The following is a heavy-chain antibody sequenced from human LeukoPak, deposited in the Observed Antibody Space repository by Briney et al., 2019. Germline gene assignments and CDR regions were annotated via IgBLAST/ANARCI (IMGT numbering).Heavy chain of an antibody. CDR1: GFIFSSYG. CDR3: AKEYDLIAVAYLFDP. Sequence: GTLRLACAASGFIFSSYGMSWVRQAPGKGLEWVSAISGSGGSTYYADSVKGRFTISRDNSKNTLYLQMNSLRAEDTAVYYCAKEYDLIAVAYLFDPWGQGTLVTVSS. J-gene: IGHJ5*02. D-gene: IGHD6-19*01. V-gene: IGHV3-23*01. CDR2: ISGSGGST.